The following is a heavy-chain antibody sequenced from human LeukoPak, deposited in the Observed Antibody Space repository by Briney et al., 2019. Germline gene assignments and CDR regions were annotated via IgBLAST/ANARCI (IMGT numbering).Heavy chain of an antibody. D-gene: IGHD3-22*01. CDR2: ISGSGGST. CDR3: AKVHLTRFSGYLFDY. J-gene: IGHJ4*02. CDR1: GGSISSSSYY. V-gene: IGHV3-23*01. Sequence: EPSETLSLTCTVSGGSISSSSYYWGWIRQPPGKGLEWVSAISGSGGSTYYADSVKGRFTISRDNSKNTLYLQMNSLRAEDTAVYYCAKVHLTRFSGYLFDYWGQGTLVTVSS.